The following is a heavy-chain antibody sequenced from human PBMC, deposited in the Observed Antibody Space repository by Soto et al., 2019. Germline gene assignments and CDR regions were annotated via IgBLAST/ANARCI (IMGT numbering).Heavy chain of an antibody. CDR2: IWYDGSNK. J-gene: IGHJ4*02. V-gene: IGHV3-33*01. D-gene: IGHD2-8*02. CDR1: GFTFSSYG. CDR3: ARDLLGXYFDY. Sequence: QVQLVESGGGVVQPGRSLRLSCAASGFTFSSYGMHWVRQAPGKGLEWVAVIWYDGSNKYYADSVKGRFTISRDNSKNTLYLQMNSLRAEDTAVYYXARDLLGXYFDYWGQGTLVTVSS.